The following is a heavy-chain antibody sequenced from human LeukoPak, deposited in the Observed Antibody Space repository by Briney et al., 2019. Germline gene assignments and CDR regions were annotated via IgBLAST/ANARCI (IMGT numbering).Heavy chain of an antibody. V-gene: IGHV4-59*01. CDR2: FHHSGST. CDR1: GGSINNYH. D-gene: IGHD6-19*01. J-gene: IGHJ4*02. Sequence: SETLSLTCTVSGGSINNYHWSWIRQPPGKGLEWIGCFHHSGSTNYNPSLKSRVTISVDTSKNEFSLKLNSVTAVDTAVYYCASTQQWLAFDYWGQGILVTVSS. CDR3: ASTQQWLAFDY.